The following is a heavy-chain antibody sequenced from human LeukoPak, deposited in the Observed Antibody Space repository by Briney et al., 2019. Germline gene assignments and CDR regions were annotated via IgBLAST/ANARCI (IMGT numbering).Heavy chain of an antibody. V-gene: IGHV3-21*01. CDR3: AEGGSSRLSFPAIYS. CDR1: GFTFSIYR. Sequence: GGSLRLSCAASGFTFSIYRMNCVREAPGRGLECGSYINNRSSFIYYADSLKGRFTISRDNAQNSLHLQMNSLRAEDTAVYCCAEGGSSRLSFPAIYSWGQGTLVTVSS. CDR2: INNRSSFI. D-gene: IGHD6-13*01. J-gene: IGHJ4*02.